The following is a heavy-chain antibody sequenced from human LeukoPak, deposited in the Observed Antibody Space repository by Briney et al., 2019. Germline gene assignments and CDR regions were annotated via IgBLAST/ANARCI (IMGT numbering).Heavy chain of an antibody. CDR1: GFTFSSYG. J-gene: IGHJ3*02. D-gene: IGHD1-14*01. CDR2: ISYDGSNK. Sequence: GGSLRLSCAASGFTFSSYGMHWVRQAPGKGLEWVAVISYDGSNKYYADSVKGRFTISRDNSKNTLYLQMNSLRAEDTAVYYCAFGYDLDAFDIWGQGTMVTVSS. CDR3: AFGYDLDAFDI. V-gene: IGHV3-30*03.